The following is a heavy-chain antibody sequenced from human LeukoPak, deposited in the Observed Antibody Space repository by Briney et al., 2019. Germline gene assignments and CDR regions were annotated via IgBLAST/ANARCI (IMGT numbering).Heavy chain of an antibody. Sequence: GGSLRLSCAASGFTVSTNYMNWVRQAPGKGLEWVSVIYSGGGTYYADSVKGRFTISRDNSKNTLYLQMNSLRAEDTAVYYCARDLFDSTYYYGSGFDYWGQGTLVTVSS. D-gene: IGHD3-10*01. V-gene: IGHV3-66*01. CDR3: ARDLFDSTYYYGSGFDY. CDR1: GFTVSTNY. J-gene: IGHJ4*02. CDR2: IYSGGGT.